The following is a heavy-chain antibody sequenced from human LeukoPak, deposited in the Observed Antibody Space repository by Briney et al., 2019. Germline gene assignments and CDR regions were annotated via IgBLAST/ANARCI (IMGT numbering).Heavy chain of an antibody. CDR2: ISSSSSYI. J-gene: IGHJ4*02. Sequence: PGGSLRLSCAASGFTFSSYSMNWVRQAPGKGLEWVSSISSSSSYIYYADSVKGRFTISRDNAKNSLYLQVNSLRAEDTAVYYCAWMYDSSANGYWGQGTLVTVSS. CDR1: GFTFSSYS. V-gene: IGHV3-21*01. D-gene: IGHD3-22*01. CDR3: AWMYDSSANGY.